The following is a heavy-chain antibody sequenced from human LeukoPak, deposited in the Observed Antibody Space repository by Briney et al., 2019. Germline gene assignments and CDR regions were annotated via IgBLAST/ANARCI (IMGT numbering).Heavy chain of an antibody. J-gene: IGHJ4*02. CDR3: ARESEDWNYDY. Sequence: GGSLRLSCAASGFTFSSYSMNWVRQAPGKGLEWVSSISNSSSYIYYADSVKGRFTISRDNAKNSLYLQMNSLRAEDTAVYYCARESEDWNYDYWGQGTLVTVSS. V-gene: IGHV3-21*01. CDR2: ISNSSSYI. CDR1: GFTFSSYS. D-gene: IGHD1-7*01.